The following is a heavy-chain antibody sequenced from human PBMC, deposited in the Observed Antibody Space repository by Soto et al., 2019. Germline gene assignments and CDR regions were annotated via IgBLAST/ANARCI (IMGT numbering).Heavy chain of an antibody. CDR2: IYHSGST. Sequence: SETLSLTCAVSGGSISSGGYSWSWIRQPPGKGLEWIGYIYHSGSTYYNPSLKSRVTISVDRSKNQFSLKLSSVTAADTAVYYCARYCSGGSCYSLGWFDPWGQGTLVTVSS. CDR1: GGSISSGGYS. CDR3: ARYCSGGSCYSLGWFDP. D-gene: IGHD2-15*01. V-gene: IGHV4-30-2*01. J-gene: IGHJ5*02.